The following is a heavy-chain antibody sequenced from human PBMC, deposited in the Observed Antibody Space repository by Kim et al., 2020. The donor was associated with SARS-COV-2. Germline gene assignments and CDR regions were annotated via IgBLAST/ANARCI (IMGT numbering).Heavy chain of an antibody. CDR2: IYHSGST. CDR1: GGSISSSNW. Sequence: SETLSLTCAVSGGSISSSNWWSWVRQPPGKGLEGFGEIYHSGSTTYNTSLKTRVTISVDKSTNQFSLELSSVTAADTAVYYCARRTWGCSGGSCYYWFDPWGQGALVSVSS. CDR3: ARRTWGCSGGSCYYWFDP. V-gene: IGHV4-4*02. J-gene: IGHJ5*02. D-gene: IGHD2-15*01.